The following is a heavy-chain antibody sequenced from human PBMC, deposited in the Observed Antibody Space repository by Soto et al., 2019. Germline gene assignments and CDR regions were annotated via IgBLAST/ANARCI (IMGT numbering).Heavy chain of an antibody. CDR3: AREQVILGTYGMDV. Sequence: QVRLVQSGAEVKKPGSSVKVSCKASGGTFSSYTISWVRQAPGQGLEWMGRIIPILGIADYAQNFHGRVTITADKSTSTAYRELSSLRSEDTAVYYCAREQVILGTYGMDVGGQGTTVTVSS. CDR1: GGTFSSYT. V-gene: IGHV1-69*08. D-gene: IGHD2-15*01. J-gene: IGHJ6*02. CDR2: IIPILGIA.